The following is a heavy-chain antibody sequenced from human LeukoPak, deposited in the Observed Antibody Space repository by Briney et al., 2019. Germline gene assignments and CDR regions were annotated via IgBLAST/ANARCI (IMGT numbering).Heavy chain of an antibody. J-gene: IGHJ4*02. CDR2: ISSSSSYI. Sequence: GGSLRLSCAASGFTFSSYSMNWVRQAPGKGLEWVSSISSSSSYICYADSVKGRFTISRDNAKNSLYLQMNSLRAEDTAVYYCARAWQDIVVVPAAIGYWGQGTLVTVSS. CDR3: ARAWQDIVVVPAAIGY. V-gene: IGHV3-21*01. CDR1: GFTFSSYS. D-gene: IGHD2-2*01.